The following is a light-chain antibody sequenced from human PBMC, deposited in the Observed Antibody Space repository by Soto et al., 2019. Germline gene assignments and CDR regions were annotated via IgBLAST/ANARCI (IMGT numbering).Light chain of an antibody. CDR2: EVT. CDR3: SSFASSNTWV. V-gene: IGLV2-8*01. J-gene: IGLJ3*02. CDR1: GSDVGAYNY. Sequence: QSALTQPPSASGSRGQSVTISCTGTGSDVGAYNYVSWYQQHAGKAPKLVIYEVTKRPSGVPDRFSGSKSANTASLTVSGLQAEDEADYYCSSFASSNTWVFGGGTKVTVL.